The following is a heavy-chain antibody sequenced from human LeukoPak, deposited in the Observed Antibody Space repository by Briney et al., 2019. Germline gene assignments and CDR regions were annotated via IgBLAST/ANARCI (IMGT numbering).Heavy chain of an antibody. CDR3: AKDRGPLTGDFYFDY. D-gene: IGHD7-27*01. Sequence: PGGSLRLSCAASGFTFSSYAMSWVRQAPGKGLEWVSAISGSGGSTYYADSVKGRFTISRDNAKNSLYLQMNSLRAEDTALYYCAKDRGPLTGDFYFDYWGQGTLVTVSS. J-gene: IGHJ4*02. CDR1: GFTFSSYA. V-gene: IGHV3-23*01. CDR2: ISGSGGST.